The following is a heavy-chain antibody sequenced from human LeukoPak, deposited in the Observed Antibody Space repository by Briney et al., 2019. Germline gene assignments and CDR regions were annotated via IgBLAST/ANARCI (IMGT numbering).Heavy chain of an antibody. J-gene: IGHJ4*02. CDR3: ARKSIAVAGRKPHDY. CDR2: IDHSGRT. D-gene: IGHD6-13*01. V-gene: IGHV4-34*01. Sequence: SETLSLTCAVYGGSFSGYYWSWIRQPPGKGLEWIGEIDHSGRTNSNPSLKSRVTISVDMSKNQFSLRLSSVTAADTAVYYCARKSIAVAGRKPHDYWDQGTLVTVSS. CDR1: GGSFSGYY.